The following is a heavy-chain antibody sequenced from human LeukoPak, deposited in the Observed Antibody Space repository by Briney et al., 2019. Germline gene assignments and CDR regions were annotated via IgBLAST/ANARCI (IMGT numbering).Heavy chain of an antibody. D-gene: IGHD2-15*01. CDR3: ASRYCSGGSCSSPYDSAMAV. J-gene: IGHJ6*02. Sequence: ASVTVSCKTSGYTFTNYYMHWVRQAPGQGLEWMGIINPHGGSTSYAPKFQGRVTMTRDTSTSTVYMDLSSLRSEDTAIYYCASRYCSGGSCSSPYDSAMAVWGQGTTVTVSS. CDR2: INPHGGST. V-gene: IGHV1-46*01. CDR1: GYTFTNYY.